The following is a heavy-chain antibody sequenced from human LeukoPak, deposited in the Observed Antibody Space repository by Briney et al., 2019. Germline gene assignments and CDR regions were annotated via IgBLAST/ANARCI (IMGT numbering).Heavy chain of an antibody. Sequence: PGGSLRLSCAASGFTVSSNYMTWVRQAPGKGLEWVSDFYIGGETLYADSVKGRFTISRDNSKNTLYLQMNSLRAEDTAVYYCARDLKYSSSTRKYYYYGMDVWGQGTTVTVSS. CDR1: GFTVSSNY. V-gene: IGHV3-53*01. CDR3: ARDLKYSSSTRKYYYYGMDV. CDR2: FYIGGET. D-gene: IGHD6-6*01. J-gene: IGHJ6*02.